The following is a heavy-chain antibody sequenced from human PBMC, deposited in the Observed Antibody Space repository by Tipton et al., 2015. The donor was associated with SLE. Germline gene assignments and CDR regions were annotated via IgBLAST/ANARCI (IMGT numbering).Heavy chain of an antibody. J-gene: IGHJ4*02. CDR3: ARAQNSSMGY. D-gene: IGHD1-7*01. Sequence: TLSLTCAVYGGSFSGYYWSWIRQPPGKGLEWIGEINHSGSTNYNPSLKSRVTISVDTSKNQFSLKLSSVTAAGTAVYYCARAQNSSMGYWGQGTLVTVSS. CDR1: GGSFSGYY. V-gene: IGHV4-34*01. CDR2: INHSGST.